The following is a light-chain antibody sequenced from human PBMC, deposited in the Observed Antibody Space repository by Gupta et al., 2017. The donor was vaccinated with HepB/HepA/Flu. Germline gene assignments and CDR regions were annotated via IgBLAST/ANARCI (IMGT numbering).Light chain of an antibody. CDR1: QSINTF. V-gene: IGKV1-39*01. J-gene: IGKJ5*01. Sequence: DIQMTQSPSSLSASVGDTVTITCRASQSINTFLHWYQQRPGKAPKLLISTTSTLQSGVPSRFSGSGSGTDFTLTISRLQPEDFATYYCQHTNNTPITFGQGTQVEIK. CDR3: QHTNNTPIT. CDR2: TTS.